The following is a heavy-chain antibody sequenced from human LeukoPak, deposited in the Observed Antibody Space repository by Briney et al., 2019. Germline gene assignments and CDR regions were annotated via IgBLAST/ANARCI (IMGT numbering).Heavy chain of an antibody. CDR1: GYTFTTSG. CDR3: ARDPGYCEAVGMAGPINLDY. CDR2: IGAHNGLR. V-gene: IGHV1-18*01. Sequence: ASVKVSCQSSGYTFTTSGISWLRQAPGQGLEWMAWIGAHNGLRNFAQKFQGRLTLTTDSSTSTTYMEMRSLTSDDTAVYFCARDPGYCEAVGMAGPINLDYWGQGTLVTVS. D-gene: IGHD3-22*01. J-gene: IGHJ4*02.